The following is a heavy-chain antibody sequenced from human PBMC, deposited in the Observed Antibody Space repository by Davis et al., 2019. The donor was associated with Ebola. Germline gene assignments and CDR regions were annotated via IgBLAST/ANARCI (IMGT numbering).Heavy chain of an antibody. CDR2: INHSGST. V-gene: IGHV4-34*01. CDR1: GGSFSGYY. Sequence: PSETLSLTCAVYGGSFSGYYWSWIRQPPGKGLEWIGEINHSGSTNYNPSLKSRVTISVDTSKNQFSLKLSSVTAADTAVYYCARDSYGSGTAWGQGTLVTVSS. D-gene: IGHD3-10*01. CDR3: ARDSYGSGTA. J-gene: IGHJ4*02.